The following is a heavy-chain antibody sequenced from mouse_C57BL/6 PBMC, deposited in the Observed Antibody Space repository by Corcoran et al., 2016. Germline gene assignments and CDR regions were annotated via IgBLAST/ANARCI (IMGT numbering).Heavy chain of an antibody. CDR3: VGLRPFAY. CDR1: GYSITSGYY. J-gene: IGHJ3*01. CDR2: ISYDGSN. D-gene: IGHD2-4*01. Sequence: DVQLQESGPGLVKPSQSLSLTCSVTGYSITSGYYWNWIRQFPGNKLEWMGYISYDGSNNYNPSLKNRISITRDTSKNQFFLKLNSVTTEDTATYYCVGLRPFAYWGQGTLVTVSA. V-gene: IGHV3-6*01.